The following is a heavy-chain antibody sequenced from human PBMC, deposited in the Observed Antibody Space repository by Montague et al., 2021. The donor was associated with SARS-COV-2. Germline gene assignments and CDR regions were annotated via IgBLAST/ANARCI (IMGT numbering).Heavy chain of an antibody. CDR2: IYYSGST. D-gene: IGHD4-11*01. CDR1: GGSISSSSYY. V-gene: IGHV4-39*07. J-gene: IGHJ5*02. CDR3: ARVNTVRVYWFDP. Sequence: SETLSLTCTVSGGSISSSSYYWGWLRQPPGKGLEWIGSIYYSGSTYYNPSLKSRVTISVDTSKNQFSLKLSSVTAADTAVYYCARVNTVRVYWFDPWGQGTLVTVSS.